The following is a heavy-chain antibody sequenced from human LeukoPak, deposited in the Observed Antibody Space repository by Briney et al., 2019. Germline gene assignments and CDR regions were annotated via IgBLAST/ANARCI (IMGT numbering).Heavy chain of an antibody. J-gene: IGHJ4*02. CDR1: GYTFTSYG. V-gene: IGHV1-3*01. CDR3: AREKDILTGYPIFDY. D-gene: IGHD3-9*01. Sequence: GASVKVSCKASGYTFTSYGISWVRQAPGQRLEWMGWINAGNGNTKYSQKFQGRVTITRDTSASTAYMELSSLRSEDTAVYYCAREKDILTGYPIFDYWGQGTLVTVSS. CDR2: INAGNGNT.